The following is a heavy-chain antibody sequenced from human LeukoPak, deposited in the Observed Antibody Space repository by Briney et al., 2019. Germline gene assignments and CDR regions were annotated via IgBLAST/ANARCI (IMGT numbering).Heavy chain of an antibody. CDR1: GESFSGYY. J-gene: IGHJ4*02. V-gene: IGHV4-34*12. Sequence: SETLSLTCVVYGESFSGYYWTWIRQPPGKGLEWIGEIIDTGSTNYNSSLKSRVTISVDTSKNEFSLNLTSLTAADTAIYYCARGLASGYPPIPFDYWGQGTLVTVSS. CDR2: IIDTGST. D-gene: IGHD3-3*01. CDR3: ARGLASGYPPIPFDY.